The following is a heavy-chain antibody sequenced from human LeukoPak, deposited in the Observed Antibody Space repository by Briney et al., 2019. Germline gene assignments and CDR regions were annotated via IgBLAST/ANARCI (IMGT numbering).Heavy chain of an antibody. D-gene: IGHD5-18*01. CDR3: ARELGSRIQLWPREYYYYYMDV. CDR1: AGSISSSSYY. V-gene: IGHV4-39*07. J-gene: IGHJ6*03. CDR2: IYYSGST. Sequence: PSETLSLTCTVSAGSISSSSYYWGWIRQPPGKGLEWIGSIYYSGSTSYNPSLKSRVTISVDTSKNQFSLKLSSVTAADTAVYYCARELGSRIQLWPREYYYYYMDVWGKGTTVTVSS.